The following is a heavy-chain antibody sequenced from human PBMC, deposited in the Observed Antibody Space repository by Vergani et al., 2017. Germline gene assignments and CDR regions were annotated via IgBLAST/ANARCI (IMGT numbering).Heavy chain of an antibody. Sequence: VQLLESGGDLVQPGGSLRLSCAASGFTFSSYAMHWVRQAPGKGLEWVTLISHDGTNRHYADSVVGRFTISRDNSKRMVYLQMNNLRPDDTALYYCVRDRPLEFDRDYWGQGTLVTVSS. CDR3: VRDRPLEFDRDY. D-gene: IGHD1-1*01. J-gene: IGHJ4*02. V-gene: IGHV3-30-3*01. CDR1: GFTFSSYA. CDR2: ISHDGTNR.